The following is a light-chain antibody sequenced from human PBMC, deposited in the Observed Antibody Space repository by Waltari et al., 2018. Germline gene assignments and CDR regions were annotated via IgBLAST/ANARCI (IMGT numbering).Light chain of an antibody. CDR2: EDN. Sequence: FMLTQPHSVSESPGKTVTISCTRSSGNIATNYVQWYQQRPGSAPTKVIYEDNQRPSGVPDQFSGSIDSSPNSASLIISGLKAEDEADYYCQSFDSSHVVFGGGTKLTVL. CDR1: SGNIATNY. CDR3: QSFDSSHVV. V-gene: IGLV6-57*03. J-gene: IGLJ2*01.